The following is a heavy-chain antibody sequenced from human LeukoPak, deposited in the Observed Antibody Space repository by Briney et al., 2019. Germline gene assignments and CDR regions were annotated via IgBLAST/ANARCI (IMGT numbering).Heavy chain of an antibody. V-gene: IGHV1-69*05. J-gene: IGHJ4*02. CDR1: GGTFSMNT. CDR3: ARVSVDSGYYYLDL. CDR2: IIPMFGTP. Sequence: ASVKVSCTASGGTFSMNTVTWVRQAPGQGLEWMGGIIPMFGTPNYAQNFRGRVTVTTDESTSTASMELTSLRSEDTAVYYCARVSVDSGYYYLDLWGQGTLVTVSS. D-gene: IGHD3-22*01.